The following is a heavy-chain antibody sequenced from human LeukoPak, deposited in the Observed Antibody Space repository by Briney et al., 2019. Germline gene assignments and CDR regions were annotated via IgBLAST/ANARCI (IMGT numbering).Heavy chain of an antibody. V-gene: IGHV4-4*09. CDR1: GGSISSYN. CDR2: IYTSGST. D-gene: IGHD3-3*01. CDR3: ARGTVDGSGYYYGGYYYYYMDV. J-gene: IGHJ6*03. Sequence: SETLSLTCTVSGGSISSYNWSWIRQPPGKGLEWIGYIYTSGSTNYNPSLKSRVTISVDTSKNQFSLKLSSVTAADTAVYYCARGTVDGSGYYYGGYYYYYMDVWGKGTTVTVSS.